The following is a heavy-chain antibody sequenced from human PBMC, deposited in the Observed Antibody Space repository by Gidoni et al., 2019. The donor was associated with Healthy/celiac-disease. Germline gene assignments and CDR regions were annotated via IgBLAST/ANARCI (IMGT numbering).Heavy chain of an antibody. CDR2: ISYDGSNK. D-gene: IGHD3-22*01. V-gene: IGHV3-30-3*01. CDR3: ARGGSIYYDSSGYIGGWDY. CDR1: GFTFSSYA. Sequence: QVKLVESGGGVVQPGRSLRLSCAASGFTFSSYAMHWVRQAPGKGLEWVAVISYDGSNKYYADSVKGRFTISRDNSKNTLYLQMNSLRAEDTAVYYCARGGSIYYDSSGYIGGWDYWGQGTLVTVSS. J-gene: IGHJ4*02.